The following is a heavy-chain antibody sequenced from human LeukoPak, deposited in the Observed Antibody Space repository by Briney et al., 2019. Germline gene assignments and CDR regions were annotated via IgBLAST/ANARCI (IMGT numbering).Heavy chain of an antibody. V-gene: IGHV4-59*01. CDR2: IYYSGST. D-gene: IGHD2-2*01. CDR1: GGSINYYY. J-gene: IGHJ6*02. CDR3: AREGGPEGVVPAAGYYYYGMDV. Sequence: SETLSLTCTVSGGSINYYYWMWIRQPPGKGLEWIGYIYYSGSTNYNPSLKSRVTISVDTSKNQFSLKLSSVTAADTAVYYCAREGGPEGVVPAAGYYYYGMDVWGQGTTVTVSS.